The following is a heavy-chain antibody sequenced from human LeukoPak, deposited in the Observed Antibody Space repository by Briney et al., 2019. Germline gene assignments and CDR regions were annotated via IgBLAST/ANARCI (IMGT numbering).Heavy chain of an antibody. CDR1: GGSISSCY. Sequence: KASETLSLTCTVSGGSISSCYWSWIRQPPGKGLEWIEYIYYSGSTNYNPSLKSRVTISVDTSKNQFSLKLSSVTAADTAVYYCAKTSRYCSSTSCYDYYGMDVWGQGTTVTVSS. CDR2: IYYSGST. J-gene: IGHJ6*02. CDR3: AKTSRYCSSTSCYDYYGMDV. D-gene: IGHD2-2*01. V-gene: IGHV4-59*01.